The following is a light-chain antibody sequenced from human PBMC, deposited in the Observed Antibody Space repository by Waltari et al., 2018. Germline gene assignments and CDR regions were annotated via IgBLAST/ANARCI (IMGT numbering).Light chain of an antibody. CDR1: ALPKQY. Sequence: SYELTQPPSVSVSPGQTARITCSGDALPKQYAYWYQQKPGQAPVLVIYKDSERPSGIPERFSGSSSGTTVTLTNSGVQAEDEADYYCQSADSSGTPWVFGTGTKVTVL. J-gene: IGLJ1*01. CDR2: KDS. CDR3: QSADSSGTPWV. V-gene: IGLV3-25*02.